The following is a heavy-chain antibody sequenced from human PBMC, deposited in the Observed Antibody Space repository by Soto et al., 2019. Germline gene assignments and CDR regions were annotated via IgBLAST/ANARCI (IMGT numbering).Heavy chain of an antibody. CDR2: LSYSGAT. Sequence: QIHLQESGPGLVKPSQTLSLTCSVSGDSINSFGYYWSWIRQPPGRRLEWLGFLSYSGATFYKSSLQSPATRLRDLSQNQVSLSLRSVIAAETATYYCSRGDYWGQGTLVIVSP. CDR3: SRGDY. J-gene: IGHJ4*02. V-gene: IGHV4-30-4*01. CDR1: GDSINSFGYY.